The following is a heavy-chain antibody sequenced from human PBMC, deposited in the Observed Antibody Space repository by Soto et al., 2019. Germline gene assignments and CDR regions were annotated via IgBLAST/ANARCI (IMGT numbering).Heavy chain of an antibody. CDR1: GFTFSSYW. D-gene: IGHD3-16*01. V-gene: IGHV3-74*03. Sequence: EMQLVESGGGLVQPGGSLRLSCVASGFTFSSYWMHWVRQDPEMGLAWVSSINNDGTATQYADSVKGRFTVSRDNTKNTLYLQMTSLRVEDTAVYSCAQDLSWGQCDPWGQGTLVTVSS. CDR3: AQDLSWGQCDP. CDR2: INNDGTAT. J-gene: IGHJ5*02.